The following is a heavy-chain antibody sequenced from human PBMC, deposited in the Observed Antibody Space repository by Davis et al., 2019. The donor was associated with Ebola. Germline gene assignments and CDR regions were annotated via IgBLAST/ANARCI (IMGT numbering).Heavy chain of an antibody. D-gene: IGHD3-3*01. J-gene: IGHJ6*03. V-gene: IGHV4-61*01. Sequence: PSETLSLTCTVSGGSVSSGSYYWSWIRQPPGKGLEWIGYIYYSGSTNYNPSLKSRVTISVDKSKNQFSLKLGSVTAADTAVYYCASERITIFGVVNEKIYYMDVWGKGTTVTVSS. CDR3: ASERITIFGVVNEKIYYMDV. CDR2: IYYSGST. CDR1: GGSVSSGSYY.